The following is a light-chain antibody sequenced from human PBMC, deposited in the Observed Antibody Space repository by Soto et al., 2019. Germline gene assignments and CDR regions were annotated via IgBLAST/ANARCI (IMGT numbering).Light chain of an antibody. V-gene: IGKV1-8*01. J-gene: IGKJ1*01. CDR2: AAS. CDR3: QQYYSYPHT. CDR1: QGISSY. Sequence: AIRMTQSPSSFSASTGDRVTITCRASQGISSYLAWYQQKPGKSPKLLIYAASTLQSGVPSRFSGSGSGTDFTLTNSCLQSEDFATYYYQQYYSYPHTFGQWTNVELK.